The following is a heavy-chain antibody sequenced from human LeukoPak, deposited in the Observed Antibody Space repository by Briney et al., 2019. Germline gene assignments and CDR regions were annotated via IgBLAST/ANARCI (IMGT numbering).Heavy chain of an antibody. CDR1: GGSISSYY. D-gene: IGHD1-1*01. Sequence: KTSETLSLTCTVSGGSISSYYWSWIRQPAGKGLQWIGRMSSTGRSDYNPSLKSRVTISIDTSKNQFSMKLSSVTAADTAVYYCARAINWNRRLYYYYYYMDVWGKGTTVTVSS. CDR3: ARAINWNRRLYYYYYYMDV. V-gene: IGHV4-4*07. J-gene: IGHJ6*03. CDR2: MSSTGRS.